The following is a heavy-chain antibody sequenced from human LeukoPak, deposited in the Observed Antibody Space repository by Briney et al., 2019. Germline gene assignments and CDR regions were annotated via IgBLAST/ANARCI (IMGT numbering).Heavy chain of an antibody. CDR1: GGSISSYY. CDR2: IYYSGST. V-gene: IGHV4-59*08. D-gene: IGHD2-15*01. J-gene: IGHJ4*02. Sequence: SETLSLTCTVSGGSISSYYWSWIRQPPGKGLEWIGYIYYSGSTNYNPSLKSRVTISVDTSKSQFSLKLSSVTAADTAVYYCASTYCSGGSCYYGYWGQGTLVTVSS. CDR3: ASTYCSGGSCYYGY.